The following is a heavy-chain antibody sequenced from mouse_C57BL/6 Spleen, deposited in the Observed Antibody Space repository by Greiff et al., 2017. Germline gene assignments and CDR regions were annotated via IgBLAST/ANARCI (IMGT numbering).Heavy chain of an antibody. V-gene: IGHV1-54*01. D-gene: IGHD2-1*01. CDR2: INPGSGGT. CDR1: GYAFTNYL. J-gene: IGHJ3*01. Sequence: QVQLQQSGAELVRPGTSVKVSCKASGYAFTNYLIEWVKQRPGQGLEWIGVINPGSGGTNYNEKFKGKATLTADKSSSTAYMQLSSLTSEDSAVYFCASSGDYGNYLFAYWGQGTLVTVSA. CDR3: ASSGDYGNYLFAY.